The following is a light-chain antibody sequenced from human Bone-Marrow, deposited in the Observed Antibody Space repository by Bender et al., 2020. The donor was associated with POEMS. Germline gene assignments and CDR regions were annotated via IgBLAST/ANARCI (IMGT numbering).Light chain of an antibody. V-gene: IGLV2-14*03. CDR1: SSDVGGYNF. Sequence: QSALTQPASVSGSPGQSITISCTGTSSDVGGYNFVSWYQQHPGKAPKLMILDVNAAPRGASHLFCGHVCGNGASLTICGLQAEGESYFFCISYRSSSTLVFGGGTKLTVL. CDR2: DVN. J-gene: IGLJ3*02. CDR3: ISYRSSSTLV.